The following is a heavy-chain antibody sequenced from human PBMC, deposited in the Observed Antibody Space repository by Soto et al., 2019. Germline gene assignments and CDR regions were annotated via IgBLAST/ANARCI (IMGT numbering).Heavy chain of an antibody. D-gene: IGHD6-19*01. Sequence: SGPTLVNPTQTLTLTCTFSGFSLSTSGVGVGWIRQPPGKALEWLALIDWDDDKYYSTSLKTRLTISKDTSKNQVVLTMTNMDPVDTATYCCARTEAVAGPFDYRGQGTLVTVSS. V-gene: IGHV2-70*01. J-gene: IGHJ4*02. CDR1: GFSLSTSGVG. CDR3: ARTEAVAGPFDY. CDR2: IDWDDDK.